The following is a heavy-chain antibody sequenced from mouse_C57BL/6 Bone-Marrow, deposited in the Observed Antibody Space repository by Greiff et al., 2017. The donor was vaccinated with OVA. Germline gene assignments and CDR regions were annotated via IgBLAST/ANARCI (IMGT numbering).Heavy chain of an antibody. J-gene: IGHJ4*01. CDR2: IYPGSGNT. Sequence: VQLQESGAELVRPGASVKLSCKASGYTFTDYYINWVKQRPGQGLEWIARIYPGSGNTYYNEKFKGKATLTAEKSSSTAYMQLSSLTSEDSAVYFCARVGSSLYAMDYWGQGTSVTVSS. V-gene: IGHV1-76*01. CDR1: GYTFTDYY. D-gene: IGHD1-1*01. CDR3: ARVGSSLYAMDY.